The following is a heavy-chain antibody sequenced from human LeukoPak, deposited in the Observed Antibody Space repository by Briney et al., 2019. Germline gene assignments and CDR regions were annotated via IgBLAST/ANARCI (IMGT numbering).Heavy chain of an antibody. CDR2: IYSGGFT. J-gene: IGHJ4*02. CDR1: GFDITSNY. CDR3: AREGMGYFDS. Sequence: GGSLRLSCAASGFDITSNYMNWVRQAPGKGLEWVAIIYSGGFTYYRDSVKGRFTIYRDNSKNTVYLQMNSLRVEDTAVYYCAREGMGYFDSWGQGTLVTVSS. D-gene: IGHD5-24*01. V-gene: IGHV3-66*01.